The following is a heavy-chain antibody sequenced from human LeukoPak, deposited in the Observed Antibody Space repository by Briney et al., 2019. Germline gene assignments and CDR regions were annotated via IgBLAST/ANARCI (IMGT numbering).Heavy chain of an antibody. CDR2: ISGSGDTI. D-gene: IGHD1-1*01. J-gene: IGHJ4*02. CDR1: GFTFTGYA. Sequence: GGSLRLSCAASGFTFTGYAMNWVRQAPGKGLEWVSAISGSGDTIFYADPVKGRFTVSRDNSKNTLYLQMNSLRVEDTAVYFCAKADPGTGAFDYWGQGSLVTVSS. CDR3: AKADPGTGAFDY. V-gene: IGHV3-23*01.